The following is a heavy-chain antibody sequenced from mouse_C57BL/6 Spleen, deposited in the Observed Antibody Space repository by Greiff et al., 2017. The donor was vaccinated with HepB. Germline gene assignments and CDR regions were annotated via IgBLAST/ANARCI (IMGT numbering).Heavy chain of an antibody. CDR2: IYPRSGNT. Sequence: VQLQQSGAELARPGASVKLSCKASGYTFTSYGISWVKQRTGQGLEWIGEIYPRSGNTYYNEKFKGKATLTADKSSSTAYMELRSLTSEDSAVYFCARVGYYDYDEFRGYFDVWGTGTTVTVSS. CDR3: ARVGYYDYDEFRGYFDV. D-gene: IGHD2-4*01. V-gene: IGHV1-81*01. J-gene: IGHJ1*03. CDR1: GYTFTSYG.